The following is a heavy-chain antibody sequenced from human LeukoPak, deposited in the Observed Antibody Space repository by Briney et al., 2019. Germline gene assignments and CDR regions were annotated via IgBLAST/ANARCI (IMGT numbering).Heavy chain of an antibody. CDR3: ARGSRYFDWLSGFDY. J-gene: IGHJ4*02. CDR1: GFTFSSYA. CDR2: ISSNGGST. Sequence: GGSLRLSCAASGFTFSSYAMHWVRQAPGKGLEYVSAISSNGGSTYYANSVKGRFTISRDNSKNTLYLQMGSLRAEDMAVYYCARGSRYFDWLSGFDYWGQGTMVTVSS. D-gene: IGHD3-9*01. V-gene: IGHV3-64*01.